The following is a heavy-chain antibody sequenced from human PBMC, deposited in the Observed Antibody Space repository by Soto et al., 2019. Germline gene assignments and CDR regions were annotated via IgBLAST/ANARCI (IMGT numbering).Heavy chain of an antibody. D-gene: IGHD2-15*01. Sequence: QVQLVESGGGVVQPGRSLRLSCAASGFTFSSYGMHWGRQAPGKGLEWVAAISYDGSNKYYADTVKGRLTISRDNSKNTKYLQMNSLGVGDTPVYYCAKSNSWWQLVSDYWGQGTLVTFSS. J-gene: IGHJ4*02. V-gene: IGHV3-30*18. CDR3: AKSNSWWQLVSDY. CDR2: ISYDGSNK. CDR1: GFTFSSYG.